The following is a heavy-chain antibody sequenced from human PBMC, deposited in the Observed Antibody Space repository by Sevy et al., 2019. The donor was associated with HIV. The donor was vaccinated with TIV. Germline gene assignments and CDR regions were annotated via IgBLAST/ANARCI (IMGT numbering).Heavy chain of an antibody. J-gene: IGHJ4*02. CDR2: IYSDGTT. D-gene: IGHD6-6*01. Sequence: GGSLRLSCAASGFTVSRNFMSWIRQAPGKGLEWVSIIYSDGTTFYADSAKGRFTISRDNSRNTLYLQMNTLRAEDTAVYYCVGADRPNQGDFWGQGTLVTVSS. CDR3: VGADRPNQGDF. CDR1: GFTVSRNF. V-gene: IGHV3-53*01.